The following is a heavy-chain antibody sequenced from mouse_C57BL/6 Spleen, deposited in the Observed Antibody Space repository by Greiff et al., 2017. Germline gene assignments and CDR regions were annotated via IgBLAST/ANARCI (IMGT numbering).Heavy chain of an antibody. Sequence: VQLQQSGGGLVKPGGSLKLSCAASGFTFSDYGMHWVRQAPEKGLEWVAYISSGSSTIYYADTVKGRFTISRDNAKNTLFLQMTSLRSEDTAMYYCARGRPSSYYFDYWGQGTTLTVSS. V-gene: IGHV5-17*01. J-gene: IGHJ2*01. CDR2: ISSGSSTI. CDR3: ARGRPSSYYFDY. CDR1: GFTFSDYG.